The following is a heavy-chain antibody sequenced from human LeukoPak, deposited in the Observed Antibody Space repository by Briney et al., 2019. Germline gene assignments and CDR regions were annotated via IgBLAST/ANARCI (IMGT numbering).Heavy chain of an antibody. CDR3: ARDPYKSGGYGAFDM. D-gene: IGHD3-22*01. V-gene: IGHV1-18*01. Sequence: KLQGRVTMTTDTSTSTAYMELRSLRSDDTAVYFCARDPYKSGGYGAFDMWGQGTMVTVSS. J-gene: IGHJ3*02.